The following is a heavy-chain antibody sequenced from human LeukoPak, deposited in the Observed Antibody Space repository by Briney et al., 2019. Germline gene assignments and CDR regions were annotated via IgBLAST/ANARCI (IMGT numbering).Heavy chain of an antibody. V-gene: IGHV3-23*01. CDR3: AKAQIMTAITATNFDF. J-gene: IGHJ4*02. CDR1: GFTFSNYA. Sequence: PGGSLRLSCAASGFTFSNYAMSWVRQAPGKGLEWVSASSASGASTHHADSVKGRFTTSRDNSKNTLYLEMSSLRADDTAVYYCAKAQIMTAITATNFDFWGRGTLVTVSS. CDR2: SSASGAST. D-gene: IGHD2-21*02.